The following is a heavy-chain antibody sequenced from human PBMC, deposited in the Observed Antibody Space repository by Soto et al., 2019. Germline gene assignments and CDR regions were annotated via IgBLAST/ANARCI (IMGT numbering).Heavy chain of an antibody. CDR3: GKEGGVAGHYDF. CDR2: ISSSSSYI. D-gene: IGHD6-19*01. V-gene: IGHV3-21*01. Sequence: EVQLVESGGGLVKPGGSLRLSCAASGFTFSSYSMNWVRQAPGKGLEWVSTISSSSSYIYYADSVKGRFTISRDNAKNSLFLQMNRLRAEDTGVYCCGKEGGVAGHYDFWGQGTLVTVSS. J-gene: IGHJ4*02. CDR1: GFTFSSYS.